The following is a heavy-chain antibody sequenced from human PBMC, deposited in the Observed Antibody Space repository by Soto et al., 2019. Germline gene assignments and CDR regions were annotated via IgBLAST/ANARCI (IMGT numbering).Heavy chain of an antibody. CDR3: ARGPRYCSTPTCFSGVTWFAP. V-gene: IGHV1-18*04. D-gene: IGHD2-2*01. CDR2: ISSYNGNT. J-gene: IGHJ5*02. CDR1: GYTFTSYG. Sequence: QVQLVQSGAEVKKPGASVKVSCKASGYTFTSYGISWVRQAPGQGLEWMGWISSYNGNTNYAQKVQGRVTLTTDTSTSTTYMELRSLRSDDTAVYYCARGPRYCSTPTCFSGVTWFAPWGQGTLVTVSS.